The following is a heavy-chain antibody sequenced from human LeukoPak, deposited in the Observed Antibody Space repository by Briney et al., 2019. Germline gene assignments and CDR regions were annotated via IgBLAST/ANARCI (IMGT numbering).Heavy chain of an antibody. CDR1: GFTFSSYA. CDR3: AKARSVATRTKDY. J-gene: IGHJ4*02. CDR2: ISGSGGST. V-gene: IGHV3-23*01. Sequence: PGGSLRLSCAASGFTFSSYAMSWVRQAPGKGLEWVSTISGSGGSTYYADSVKGRFTISRDNSGNTLSLQMNSLRAEDTAVYFCAKARSVATRTKDYWGQGTLVTVSS.